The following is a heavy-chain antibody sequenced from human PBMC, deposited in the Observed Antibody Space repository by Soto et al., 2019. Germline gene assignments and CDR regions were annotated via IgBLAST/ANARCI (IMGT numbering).Heavy chain of an antibody. J-gene: IGHJ4*02. Sequence: EVQLVESGGGLVQPGGYLRLSCAASGFTFSSYEMNWVRQAPGKGLEWVSYISSSGSTIYYADSVKGRFTISRDNAKNSLYLQMNSLRAEDTAVYYCARCWRVTFDYWGQGTLVTVSS. V-gene: IGHV3-48*03. CDR1: GFTFSSYE. CDR3: ARCWRVTFDY. D-gene: IGHD3-10*01. CDR2: ISSSGSTI.